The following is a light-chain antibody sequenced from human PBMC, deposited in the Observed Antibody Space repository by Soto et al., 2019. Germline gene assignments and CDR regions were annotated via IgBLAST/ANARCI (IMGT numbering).Light chain of an antibody. CDR2: LNFDGRH. V-gene: IGLV4-69*01. Sequence: QAVVTQSPSASASLGASVKLTCTLSSGHSTYAIAWHQQQPEKGPRYLMRLNFDGRHSKGDGVPDRFSGSSSGAERYLTISSLQSEDEADYYCQTWDSDIHVFGGGTKVTVL. J-gene: IGLJ3*02. CDR1: SGHSTYA. CDR3: QTWDSDIHV.